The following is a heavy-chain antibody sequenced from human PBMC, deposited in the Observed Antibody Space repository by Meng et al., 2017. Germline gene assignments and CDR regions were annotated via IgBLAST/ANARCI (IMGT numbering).Heavy chain of an antibody. J-gene: IGHJ4*02. CDR2: INPSGGST. V-gene: IGHV1-46*01. CDR3: ARAVYYYDSSGNIVYYFDY. CDR1: GYTFTSYY. D-gene: IGHD3-22*01. Sequence: ASVKVSCKASGYTFTSYYMHWVRQAPGQGLEWRGIINPSGGSTSYAQKFQGRVTMTRDTSTSTVYMELSSLRSEDTAVYYCARAVYYYDSSGNIVYYFDYWGQGTLVTVSS.